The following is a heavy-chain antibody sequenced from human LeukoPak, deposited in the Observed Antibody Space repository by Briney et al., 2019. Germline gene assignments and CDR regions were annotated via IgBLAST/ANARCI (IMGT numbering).Heavy chain of an antibody. CDR1: GGSISSYF. V-gene: IGHV4-4*07. CDR2: IYTSGST. CDR3: ARDAGAQGRAYDI. J-gene: IGHJ3*02. Sequence: SETLSLTCTVSGGSISSYFGSWIRHPAGKGLDWIGRIYTSGSTNSNPSLKSRVPMSVVTSTNQFTLKLSSVTAADTAVYYCARDAGAQGRAYDIWGQGTMVTVSS.